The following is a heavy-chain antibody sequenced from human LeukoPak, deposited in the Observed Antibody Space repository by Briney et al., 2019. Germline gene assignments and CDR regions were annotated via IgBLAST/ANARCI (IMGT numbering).Heavy chain of an antibody. D-gene: IGHD3-22*01. CDR1: GYTFTSYD. V-gene: IGHV1-8*01. J-gene: IGHJ3*02. CDR2: MNPNSGNT. Sequence: ASVKVSCKASGYTFTSYDINWVRQATGQGLEWMGWMNPNSGNTGYAQKFQGRVTMTRNTSISTAYMELSSLRFEDTAVYYCARELRNTMIVVVAYDAFDIWGQGTMVTVSS. CDR3: ARELRNTMIVVVAYDAFDI.